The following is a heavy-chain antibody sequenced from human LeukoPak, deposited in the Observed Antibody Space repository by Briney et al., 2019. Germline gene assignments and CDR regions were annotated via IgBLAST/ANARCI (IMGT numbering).Heavy chain of an antibody. V-gene: IGHV4-34*01. D-gene: IGHD6-6*01. CDR1: GWSISGYY. J-gene: IGHJ6*03. Sequence: SETLSRTCAVYGWSISGYYWSWLRQPPEKGLEWIGEINNSGSTNYNPSLKSRVTISVDTSKNQFSLKLSSVTAADTGVYYCAKRGPAARAPRGYYDYYYMDVWRKETTVTVSS. CDR2: INNSGST. CDR3: AKRGPAARAPRGYYDYYYMDV.